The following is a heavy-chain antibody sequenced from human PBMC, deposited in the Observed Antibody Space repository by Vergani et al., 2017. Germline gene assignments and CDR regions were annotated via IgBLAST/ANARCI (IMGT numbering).Heavy chain of an antibody. D-gene: IGHD1-26*01. CDR3: ATVFVRPGIVGATSLDY. CDR1: GYTFTGYY. CDR2: INPNSGGT. J-gene: IGHJ4*02. Sequence: QVQLVQSGAEVKKPGASVKVSCKASGYTFTGYYMHWVRQAPGQGLEWMGWINPNSGGTNYAQKFQGRVTITADEFTSTAYMELSSLRSEDTAVYYCATVFVRPGIVGATSLDYWGQGTLVTVSS. V-gene: IGHV1-2*02.